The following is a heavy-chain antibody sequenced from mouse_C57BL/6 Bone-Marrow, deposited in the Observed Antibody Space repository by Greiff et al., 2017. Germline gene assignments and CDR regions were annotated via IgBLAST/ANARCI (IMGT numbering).Heavy chain of an antibody. CDR2: ISNGGGST. V-gene: IGHV5-12*01. CDR3: ARPSYAMDY. J-gene: IGHJ4*01. CDR1: GFTFSDYY. Sequence: EVQGVESGGGLVQPGGSLKLSCAASGFTFSDYYMYWVRQTPEKRLEWVAYISNGGGSTYYPDTVKGRFTISRDNAKNTLYLKMSRLKSEDTAMYYCARPSYAMDYGGQGTSVTVSS.